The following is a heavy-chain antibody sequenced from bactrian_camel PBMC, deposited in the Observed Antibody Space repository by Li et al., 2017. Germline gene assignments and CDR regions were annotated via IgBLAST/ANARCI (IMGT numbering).Heavy chain of an antibody. CDR2: IDDDGNP. D-gene: IGHD5*01. J-gene: IGHJ4*01. CDR1: SYMYGSHC. Sequence: VQLVESGGGSVQVGGSLTLSCAASSYMYGSHCMGWFRQAPGKEREGVAYIDDDGNPSYADSVKGRFTISKDNAKYTLYLQMNNLKPEDTAMYFCAADRGGDGTRCNPADWGQGTQVTVS. CDR3: AADRGGDGTRCNPAD. V-gene: IGHV3S53*01.